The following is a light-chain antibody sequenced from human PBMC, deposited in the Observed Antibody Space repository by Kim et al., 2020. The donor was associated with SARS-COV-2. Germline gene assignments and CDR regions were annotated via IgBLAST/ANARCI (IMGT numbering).Light chain of an antibody. CDR1: QNISIW. CDR2: RAS. Sequence: DIQMTQSPSTLSATVGDRVTITCRASQNISIWLAWHQQKPGKAPNLLIYRASNLDSGVPSRFSGSGSGTEFTLTISSLQPDDFATYYCLQYYTLYTFGQGTKLEIK. CDR3: LQYYTLYT. V-gene: IGKV1-5*03. J-gene: IGKJ2*01.